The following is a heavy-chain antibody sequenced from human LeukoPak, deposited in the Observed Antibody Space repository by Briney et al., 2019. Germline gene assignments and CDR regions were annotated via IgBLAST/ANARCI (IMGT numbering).Heavy chain of an antibody. CDR3: AKPGRTRGRSHYYYYYMDV. CDR1: GYTFTGYY. CDR2: INPNSGGT. V-gene: IGHV1-2*04. Sequence: ASVKVSCKASGYTFTGYYMHWVRQAPGQGLEWMGWINPNSGGTNYAQKFQGWVTMTRDTSISTAYMELSRLRSDDTAVYYCAKPGRTRGRSHYYYYYMDVWGKGTTVTVSS. J-gene: IGHJ6*03. D-gene: IGHD1-14*01.